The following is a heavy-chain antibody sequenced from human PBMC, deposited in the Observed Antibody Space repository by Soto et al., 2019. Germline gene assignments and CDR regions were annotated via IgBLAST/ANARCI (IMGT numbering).Heavy chain of an antibody. J-gene: IGHJ6*02. D-gene: IGHD3-22*01. CDR1: GGTFSSYA. Sequence: SVKVSCKASGGTFSSYAISWVRQAPGQGLEWMGGIIPIFGTANYAQKFQGRVTITADESTSTAYMELSSLRSEDTAVYYCARNNGSDYYDSSGYYLSYYYGMDVWGQGTTVTVS. CDR2: IIPIFGTA. CDR3: ARNNGSDYYDSSGYYLSYYYGMDV. V-gene: IGHV1-69*13.